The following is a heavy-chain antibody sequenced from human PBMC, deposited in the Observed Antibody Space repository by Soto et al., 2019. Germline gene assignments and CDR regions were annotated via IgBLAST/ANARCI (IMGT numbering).Heavy chain of an antibody. CDR3: ARDLAKGGGSAGFDY. CDR1: GYTFTGYY. Sequence: ASVKVSCKASGYTFTGYYIHWVRQAPRQGFEWMGWINPKSGGTKYPQKFQGRVTMTRDTSLSTVYMTLTRLTSDGTAVYYCARDLAKGGGSAGFDYWGQGTLVTVSS. D-gene: IGHD1-26*01. CDR2: INPKSGGT. J-gene: IGHJ4*02. V-gene: IGHV1-2*02.